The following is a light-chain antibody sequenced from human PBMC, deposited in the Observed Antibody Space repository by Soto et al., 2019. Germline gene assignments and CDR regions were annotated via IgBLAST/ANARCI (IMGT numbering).Light chain of an antibody. V-gene: IGKV1-5*01. Sequence: IHMTHSPSTLSASVLDRVTITFRASQSISSWLAWYHQKPGKAPKLLIYDASSLESGVPSRFSGSGSGTEFTLTINSLQPEDFATYFCQQLSTYSSFGGGTKVDIK. CDR2: DAS. CDR3: QQLSTYSS. CDR1: QSISSW. J-gene: IGKJ4*01.